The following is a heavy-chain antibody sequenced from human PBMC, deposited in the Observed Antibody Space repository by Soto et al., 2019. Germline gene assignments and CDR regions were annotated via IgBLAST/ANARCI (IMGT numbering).Heavy chain of an antibody. CDR1: GFTFSDYA. D-gene: IGHD3-22*01. Sequence: GGSLRLSCAASGFTFSDYAMNWVRQAPGKGLEWVSYISSSGTTVYYADSVKGRFTISRDNAKNSLSLQMYSLRDDDTAVYYCARDAFNYDSTGYHSDYWGQGTLVTVS. V-gene: IGHV3-48*02. CDR2: ISSSGTTV. J-gene: IGHJ4*02. CDR3: ARDAFNYDSTGYHSDY.